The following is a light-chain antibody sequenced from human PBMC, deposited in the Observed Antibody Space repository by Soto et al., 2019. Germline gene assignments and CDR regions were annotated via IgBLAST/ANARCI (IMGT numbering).Light chain of an antibody. CDR3: KSYAGSNTYV. V-gene: IGLV2-8*01. J-gene: IGLJ1*01. Sequence: QSVLAQPPSASGSPGQSVTISCTGTKNDVGFYDFVSGYQHHPGKAPRLIIYEVVQRPSGVPDRFSGSKSGNTASLTVSGLQAADEADYFCKSYAGSNTYVFGSGTKVTVL. CDR2: EVV. CDR1: KNDVGFYDF.